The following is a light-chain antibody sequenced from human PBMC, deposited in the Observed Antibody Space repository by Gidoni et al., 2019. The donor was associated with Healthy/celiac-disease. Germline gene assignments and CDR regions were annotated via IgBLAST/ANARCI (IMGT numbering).Light chain of an antibody. Sequence: QSVLTQPPSASGTPGHRVTISCSGSSSNIGSNTVNWYQQLPGTAPKLLFYSNNQRPSGVPDRFSGSKSGISASLAISGLQSEDEADYYCAAWDDSLNAWVFGGGTKLTVL. CDR2: SNN. CDR1: SSNIGSNT. V-gene: IGLV1-44*01. CDR3: AAWDDSLNAWV. J-gene: IGLJ3*02.